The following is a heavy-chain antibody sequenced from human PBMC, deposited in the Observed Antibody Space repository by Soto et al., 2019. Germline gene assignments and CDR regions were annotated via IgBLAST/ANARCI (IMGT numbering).Heavy chain of an antibody. Sequence: SVKVSCKASGGSLTNYAIIWVRQGPGHGLEWMGGIIPVSGTSDTSNYAQKFQGRLTVSADNSASTVYMELSSLRPEDTAVYYCARDFRNTCTGASCIYFDYWGQGTLVTVSS. D-gene: IGHD2-8*02. CDR3: ARDFRNTCTGASCIYFDY. CDR1: GGSLTNYA. CDR2: IIPVSGTS. V-gene: IGHV1-69*06. J-gene: IGHJ4*02.